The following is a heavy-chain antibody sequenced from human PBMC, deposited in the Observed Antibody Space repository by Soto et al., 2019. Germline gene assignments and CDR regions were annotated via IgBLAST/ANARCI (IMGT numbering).Heavy chain of an antibody. V-gene: IGHV3-74*01. D-gene: IGHD4-17*01. J-gene: IGHJ6*03. Sequence: GGSLRLSCAASGFTFSSYWMHWVRQAPGKGLVWVSRINSDGSSTSYADSVKGRFTISRDNAKNTLYLQMNSLRAEDTAVYYCARDTPYGDYYYYYYYMDVWGKGTTVTVSS. CDR1: GFTFSSYW. CDR3: ARDTPYGDYYYYYYYMDV. CDR2: INSDGSST.